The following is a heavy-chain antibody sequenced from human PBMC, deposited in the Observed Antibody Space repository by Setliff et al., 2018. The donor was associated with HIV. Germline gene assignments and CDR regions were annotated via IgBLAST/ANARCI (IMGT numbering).Heavy chain of an antibody. CDR3: ASGSHGEGATDY. Sequence: RASVKVSCKASGGIFSSYALSWVRQAPGQVLEWMGGIIPIFGTANYAQKFQGRVTITADASTNTAYMELSSLRSEDTAVYYCASGSHGEGATDYWGLGTLVTVSS. V-gene: IGHV1-69*13. CDR2: IIPIFGTA. J-gene: IGHJ4*02. D-gene: IGHD1-26*01. CDR1: GGIFSSYA.